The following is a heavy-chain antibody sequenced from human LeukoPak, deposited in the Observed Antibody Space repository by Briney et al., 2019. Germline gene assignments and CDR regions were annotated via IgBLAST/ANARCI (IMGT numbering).Heavy chain of an antibody. CDR3: ARERQNKDFWSGGDY. Sequence: GGSLRLSCAASGFTFSSYAMHWVRQAPGKGLEWVAVISYDGSNKYYADSVKGRFTIFRDNSKNTLYLQMNTLRPEDTAVYYCARERQNKDFWSGGDYWGQGTLVTVSS. V-gene: IGHV3-30-3*01. CDR2: ISYDGSNK. D-gene: IGHD3-3*01. CDR1: GFTFSSYA. J-gene: IGHJ4*02.